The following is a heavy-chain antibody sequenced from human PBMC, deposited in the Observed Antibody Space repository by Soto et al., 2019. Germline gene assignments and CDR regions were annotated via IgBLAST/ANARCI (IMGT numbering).Heavy chain of an antibody. J-gene: IGHJ3*01. D-gene: IGHD1-1*01. CDR3: VRAKGTSWNDHASDL. Sequence: EVQLVESGGGLVQPGGSLRLSCAASGFTFSDHYMDCVRQAPGEGLEWVGRIRNKAHSYTTEYAESVKGRFTISRDDSEKSLYLQMSSLNIDDTAVYYCVRAKGTSWNDHASDLWGQGTMVTVSS. CDR1: GFTFSDHY. CDR2: IRNKAHSYTT. V-gene: IGHV3-72*01.